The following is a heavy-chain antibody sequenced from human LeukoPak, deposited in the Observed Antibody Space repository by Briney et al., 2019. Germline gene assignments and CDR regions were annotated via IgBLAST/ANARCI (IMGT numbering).Heavy chain of an antibody. CDR1: GFTFSSYA. V-gene: IGHV3-23*01. Sequence: GGSLRLSCAAPGFTFSSYAMSWVRQAPGKGLEWVSAISGSGGSTYYADSVKGRFTISRDNSKNTLYLQMNSLRAEDTAVYYCAKHRSYYDFWSGYRKWFDPWGQGTLVTVSS. J-gene: IGHJ5*02. CDR3: AKHRSYYDFWSGYRKWFDP. D-gene: IGHD3-3*01. CDR2: ISGSGGST.